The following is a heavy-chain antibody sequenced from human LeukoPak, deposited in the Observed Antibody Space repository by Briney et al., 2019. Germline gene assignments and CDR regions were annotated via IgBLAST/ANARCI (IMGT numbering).Heavy chain of an antibody. CDR1: GGSVSSGNYY. D-gene: IGHD3-9*01. J-gene: IGHJ4*02. CDR3: ARERLRYFDWSLDY. CDR2: IYTSGST. Sequence: SETLSLTCTVSGGSVSSGNYYWTWIRQPAGKGLEWIGRIYTSGSTNYNPSLKSRVTISVDTSKNQFSLKLSSVTAADTAVYYCARERLRYFDWSLDYWGQGTLVTVSS. V-gene: IGHV4-61*10.